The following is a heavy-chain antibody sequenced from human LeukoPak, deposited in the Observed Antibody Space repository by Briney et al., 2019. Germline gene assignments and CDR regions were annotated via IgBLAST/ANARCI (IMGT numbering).Heavy chain of an antibody. CDR2: IYPGDSDT. Sequence: GESLKISCKGSGYSFTSDWIGWVRQMPGKGLEWMGNIYPGDSDTRYSPSFQGQVAISADKSINSAYLQWTSLKASDTAIYYCAIRASSWEYLVSWGQGTLVIVSS. J-gene: IGHJ4*02. CDR3: AIRASSWEYLVS. D-gene: IGHD6-13*01. V-gene: IGHV5-51*01. CDR1: GYSFTSDW.